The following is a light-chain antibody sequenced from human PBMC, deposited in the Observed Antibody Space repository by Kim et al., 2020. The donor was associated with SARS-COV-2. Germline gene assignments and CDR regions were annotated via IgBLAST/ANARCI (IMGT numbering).Light chain of an antibody. V-gene: IGKV1-39*01. J-gene: IGKJ2*01. CDR1: QSIGTY. Sequence: SASVGDRITISCRASQSIGTYLHWYQQKPGKAPNILIYGATSLESGVPCMFRGSGSGTYFTLTITSLQLEYLGTYYCQQSFIPPYTFGQGTKVVIK. CDR3: QQSFIPPYT. CDR2: GAT.